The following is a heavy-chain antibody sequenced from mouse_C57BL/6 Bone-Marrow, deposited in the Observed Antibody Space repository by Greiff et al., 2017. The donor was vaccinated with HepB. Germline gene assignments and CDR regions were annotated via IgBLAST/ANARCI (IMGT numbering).Heavy chain of an antibody. V-gene: IGHV5-2*01. CDR2: INSDGGST. J-gene: IGHJ3*01. CDR3: ARQTDYSWAFAY. Sequence: DVKLVESGGGLVQPGESLKLSCESNEYEFPSHDMSWVRKTPEKRLELVAAINSDGGSTYYPDTMESRFIISRDDTKNTLYLQRSSVVSYDTALYYGARQTDYSWAFAYWSQGTLVTVSA. D-gene: IGHD2-12*01. CDR1: EYEFPSHD.